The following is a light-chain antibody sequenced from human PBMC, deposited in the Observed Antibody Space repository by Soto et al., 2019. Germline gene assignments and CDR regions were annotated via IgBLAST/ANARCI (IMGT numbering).Light chain of an antibody. J-gene: IGKJ2*01. CDR2: DAS. V-gene: IGKV1-5*01. CDR3: QQYNSCPYT. Sequence: DIQMTQSPSTLSASVGDRVTITCRASQSISSWLAWYQQKPGKAPKLLIYDASSLESGVPSRFSGSGSGTEFTLTISSLQPDDFATYYCQQYNSCPYTVGQGTKLEIK. CDR1: QSISSW.